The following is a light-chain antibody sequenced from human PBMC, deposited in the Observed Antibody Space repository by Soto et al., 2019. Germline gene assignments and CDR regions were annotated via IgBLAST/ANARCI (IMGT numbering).Light chain of an antibody. CDR3: EQYGDWAL. CDR1: QIVRRSY. V-gene: IGKV3-20*01. CDR2: GAS. J-gene: IGKJ3*01. Sequence: VLTQSPGTLSLSQGERATLSCRASQIVRRSYLAWYQQKPGPAPRLLIYGASSRKTAIPDRFRGRGSGADFTVTISMLEPDDFAVYCFEQYGDWALFGPGTKVDSK.